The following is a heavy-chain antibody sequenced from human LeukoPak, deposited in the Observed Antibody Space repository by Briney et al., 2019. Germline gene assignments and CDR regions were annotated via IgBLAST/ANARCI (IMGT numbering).Heavy chain of an antibody. J-gene: IGHJ4*02. CDR1: GFAFSNYW. CDR2: INQDGSEK. V-gene: IGHV3-7*02. Sequence: PGGSLRLSCAASGFAFSNYWMTWGRQAPGKGLEWVANINQDGSEKYYVGSVKGRFTISRDNAKSSLFLQMNSLTAEDTAVYYCVRARTTVPNLFDYWGQGSLVTVSS. D-gene: IGHD4-17*01. CDR3: VRARTTVPNLFDY.